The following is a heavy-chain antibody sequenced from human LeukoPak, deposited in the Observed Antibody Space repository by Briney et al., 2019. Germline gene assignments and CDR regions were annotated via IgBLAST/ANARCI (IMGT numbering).Heavy chain of an antibody. CDR1: GGTFNTHI. J-gene: IGHJ6*02. D-gene: IGHD2-2*01. V-gene: IGHV1-69*08. CDR3: ARAKEVVPAAMDGMDV. CDR2: ITPIIGTT. Sequence: ASVKVSCRSSGGTFNTHIFNWVRQAPGQGLEWMGRITPIIGTTKYAQRFQARVTITADRSTSTAYLELSSLRSEDTAVYYCARAKEVVPAAMDGMDVWGQGTTVTVSS.